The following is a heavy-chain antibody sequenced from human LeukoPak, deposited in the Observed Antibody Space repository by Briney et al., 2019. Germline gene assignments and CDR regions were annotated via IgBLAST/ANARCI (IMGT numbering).Heavy chain of an antibody. CDR3: ARESVSSSPYYYYYYMDV. CDR1: GGTFSSYA. V-gene: IGHV1-69*06. Sequence: GASVKVSRKASGGTFSSYAISWVRQAPGQGLEWMGGIIPIFGTANYAQKFQGRVTITADKSTSTAYMELSSLRSEDTAVYYCARESVSSSPYYYYYYMDVWGKGTTVTVSS. CDR2: IIPIFGTA. J-gene: IGHJ6*03. D-gene: IGHD6-6*01.